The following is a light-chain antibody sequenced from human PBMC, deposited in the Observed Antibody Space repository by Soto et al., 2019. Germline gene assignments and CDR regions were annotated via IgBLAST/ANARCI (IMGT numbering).Light chain of an antibody. J-gene: IGLJ1*01. CDR1: SSDVGGYNY. CDR3: SSYGSTSTRYV. Sequence: QSGLTQPASVSGSPGQSITISCTGTSSDVGGYNYVSWHQQHPGKAPKLMIYEVSNRPSGVSNRFSGSKSGNTASLTISGLQAEDEADYFCSSYGSTSTRYVFGTGTKLTVL. CDR2: EVS. V-gene: IGLV2-14*01.